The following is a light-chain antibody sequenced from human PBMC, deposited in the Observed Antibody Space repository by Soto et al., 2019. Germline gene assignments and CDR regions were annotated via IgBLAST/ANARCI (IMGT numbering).Light chain of an antibody. CDR1: QSVRRNY. V-gene: IGKV3-20*01. CDR3: QQYGYSPIT. Sequence: ETVLTQSPVTLSFSPLERATVSXMAGQSVRRNYFVWYQQKGGQAPRLLIYAASSRANGIPDSFSGSGSATDFTRTIDGLEPEDFVVYYRQQYGYSPITFGQGTRLEIK. CDR2: AAS. J-gene: IGKJ5*01.